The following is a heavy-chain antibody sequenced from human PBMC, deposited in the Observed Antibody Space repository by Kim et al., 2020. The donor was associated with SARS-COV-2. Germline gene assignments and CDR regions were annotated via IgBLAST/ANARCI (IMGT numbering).Heavy chain of an antibody. Sequence: GGSLRLSCAASGFTFSDYYMSWIRQAPGKGLEWVSYISSSGSTIYYADSVKGRFTISRDNAKNSLYLQMNSLRAEDTAVYYCARDLTAYYYDSSGEIDYWGQGTLVTVSS. CDR1: GFTFSDYY. CDR3: ARDLTAYYYDSSGEIDY. CDR2: ISSSGSTI. V-gene: IGHV3-11*01. J-gene: IGHJ4*02. D-gene: IGHD3-22*01.